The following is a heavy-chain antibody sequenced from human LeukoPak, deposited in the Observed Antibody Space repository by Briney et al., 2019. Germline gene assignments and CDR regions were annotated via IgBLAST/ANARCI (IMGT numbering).Heavy chain of an antibody. CDR2: ISSSSFKI. CDR3: VRDPSYGGSWYYHMDV. Sequence: AGGSLRLSCAASEFTFVRYAMNWVRQAPGKGLEWVSYISSSSFKIGYADSAKGRFSISRDNSKNSLYLQMDSLRVEDTAVYYCVRDPSYGGSWYYHMDVWGKGTTVTVSS. D-gene: IGHD6-13*01. J-gene: IGHJ6*03. V-gene: IGHV3-48*04. CDR1: EFTFVRYA.